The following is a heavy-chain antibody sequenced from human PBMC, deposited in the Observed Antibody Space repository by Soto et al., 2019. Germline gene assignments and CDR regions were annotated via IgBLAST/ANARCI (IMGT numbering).Heavy chain of an antibody. J-gene: IGHJ6*02. CDR3: ATGVGFYGMDV. Sequence: QVQLVQSGAEVKKPGSSVKVSCKASGGTFSSYAISWVRQAPGQGLEWMGGTIPMFGTTSYAQRFQGRVTITADKSSSTAYRELSSLRAEDTAVYYCATGVGFYGMDVWGQGTTVTVSS. CDR2: TIPMFGTT. D-gene: IGHD2-8*01. CDR1: GGTFSSYA. V-gene: IGHV1-69*06.